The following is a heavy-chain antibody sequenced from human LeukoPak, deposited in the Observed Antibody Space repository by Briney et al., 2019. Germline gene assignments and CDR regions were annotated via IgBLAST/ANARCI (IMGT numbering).Heavy chain of an antibody. V-gene: IGHV4-59*08. D-gene: IGHD6-13*01. Sequence: SETLSLTCTVSGGSISSYYWSWIRQPPGKGLEWIGYIYYSGSTNYSPSLKSRVTISVDTSKNQFSLKLSSVTAADTAVYYCARGLRQLGYWGQGTLVTVSS. J-gene: IGHJ4*02. CDR1: GGSISSYY. CDR3: ARGLRQLGY. CDR2: IYYSGST.